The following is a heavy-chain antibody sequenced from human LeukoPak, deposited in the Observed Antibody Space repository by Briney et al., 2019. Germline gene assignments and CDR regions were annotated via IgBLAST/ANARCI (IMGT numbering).Heavy chain of an antibody. CDR2: ISYDGNNK. J-gene: IGHJ3*02. Sequence: GGSLRLSCTASGFTFSRHAMHWVRQAPRKGLEWVAVISYDGNNKYYADSVKGRFTISRDNSKNTLYLQVNSLRAEGTAVYYCAKSQYESSGYYYGFRAFDMWGQGTKVTVSS. CDR3: AKSQYESSGYYYGFRAFDM. D-gene: IGHD3-22*01. V-gene: IGHV3-30-3*02. CDR1: GFTFSRHA.